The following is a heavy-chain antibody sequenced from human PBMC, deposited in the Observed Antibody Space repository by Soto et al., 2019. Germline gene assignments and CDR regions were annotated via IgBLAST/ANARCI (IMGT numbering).Heavy chain of an antibody. Sequence: SLRLSCAASGLTFSSYSMNWVRQAPGKGLEWVSSISSSSSYIYYADSVKGRFTISRDNAKNSLYLQMNSLRAEDTAVYYCARDLLVIVGATLNDYYYGMDVWGQGTTVTVSS. CDR2: ISSSSSYI. CDR3: ARDLLVIVGATLNDYYYGMDV. D-gene: IGHD1-26*01. J-gene: IGHJ6*02. V-gene: IGHV3-21*01. CDR1: GLTFSSYS.